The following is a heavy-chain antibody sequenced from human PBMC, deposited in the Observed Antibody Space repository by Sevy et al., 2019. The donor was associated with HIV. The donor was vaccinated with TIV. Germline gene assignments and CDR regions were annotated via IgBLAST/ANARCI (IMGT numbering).Heavy chain of an antibody. V-gene: IGHV3-73*01. CDR3: TRQVDTAMVTYYYGMDV. CDR2: IRSKANSYAT. D-gene: IGHD5-18*01. J-gene: IGHJ6*02. Sequence: GGSLRLSCAASGFTFSGSAMQWVRQASGKGLEWVGRIRSKANSYATAYAASVKGRFTISRDDSKNTAYLQMNSLKTEDTAVYYCTRQVDTAMVTYYYGMDVWGQGTTVTVSS. CDR1: GFTFSGSA.